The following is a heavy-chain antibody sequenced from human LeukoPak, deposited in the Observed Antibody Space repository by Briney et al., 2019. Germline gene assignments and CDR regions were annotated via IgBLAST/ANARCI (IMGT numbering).Heavy chain of an antibody. CDR3: ARGRRDGYTLYYMDV. J-gene: IGHJ6*03. V-gene: IGHV4-39*01. CDR1: GGSITSSSYY. CDR2: TYYSGST. D-gene: IGHD5-24*01. Sequence: SETLSLTCTVSGGSITSSSYYWGWIRQPPGKGLEWIGSTYYSGSTYYNPSVKSRVTISVDTSKNQFSLKLSSVTAADTAVYYCARGRRDGYTLYYMDVWAKGTTVTISS.